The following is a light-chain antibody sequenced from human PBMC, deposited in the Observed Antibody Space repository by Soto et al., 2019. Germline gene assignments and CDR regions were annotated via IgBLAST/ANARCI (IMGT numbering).Light chain of an antibody. J-gene: IGKJ5*01. CDR2: DTS. V-gene: IGKV1-5*01. CDR1: QSIRSL. Sequence: DIQMTQSPSTLSASVGDRVTITFRASQSIRSLLAWYQQKPGKAPKVLIYDTSSLGSGVPSRFSGSGSGTEFTLTISSLQPDDFATYYCQQHQTYSTFGQGTRLEIK. CDR3: QQHQTYST.